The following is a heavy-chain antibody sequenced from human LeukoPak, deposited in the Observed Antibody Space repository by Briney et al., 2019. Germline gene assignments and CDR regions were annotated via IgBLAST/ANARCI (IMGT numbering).Heavy chain of an antibody. CDR3: ARVGSWDALDI. D-gene: IGHD1-26*01. Sequence: GGSLRLSCAASGFTFSSYAMHWVRQAPGKGLEYVSAISSNGGSTYYANSVKGRFTISRDNSKNTLYLQMGSLRAEDMAVYYCARVGSWDALDIWGQGTMVTVSS. J-gene: IGHJ3*02. V-gene: IGHV3-64*01. CDR2: ISSNGGST. CDR1: GFTFSSYA.